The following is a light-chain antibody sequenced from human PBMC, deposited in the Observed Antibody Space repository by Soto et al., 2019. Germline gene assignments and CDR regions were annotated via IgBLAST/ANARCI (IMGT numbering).Light chain of an antibody. V-gene: IGLV2-18*02. CDR2: EVS. CDR1: SSDVGSYNR. J-gene: IGLJ1*01. Sequence: QSVLTQPPSVSGSPGQSVAISCTGTSSDVGSYNRVSWYQQPPGAAPKLMIYEVSNRPSGVPDRFSGSKSGNTASLTISGLQAEDEADYYCTSYTTSSTLRYVFGTGTKVTVL. CDR3: TSYTTSSTLRYV.